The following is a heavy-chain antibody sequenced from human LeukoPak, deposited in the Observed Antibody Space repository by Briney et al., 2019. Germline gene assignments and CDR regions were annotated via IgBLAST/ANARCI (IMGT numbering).Heavy chain of an antibody. CDR3: AKGVPPDY. D-gene: IGHD2-2*01. J-gene: IGHJ4*02. Sequence: PGGSLRLSCADSGFTFCTHAMSCVPQAPGKGLEWVAVISYDGSSKYYADSVKGLFTISRDNSNNSLYLQMNSLRAEDTAVYYCAKGVPPDYWGQGTLVTVSS. CDR2: ISYDGSSK. V-gene: IGHV3-30*18. CDR1: GFTFCTHA.